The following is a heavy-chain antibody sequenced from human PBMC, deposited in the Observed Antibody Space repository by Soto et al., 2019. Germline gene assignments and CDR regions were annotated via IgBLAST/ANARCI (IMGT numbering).Heavy chain of an antibody. V-gene: IGHV4-39*01. D-gene: IGHD2-15*01. J-gene: IGHJ3*02. CDR2: IYYTGST. CDR3: PPRTVVNYAFDI. Sequence: QLQLQESGPGLVKPSETLSLTCTVSGGSISSNNYYWGWIRQPPGKGLEWIGSIYYTGSTYYNPSLKRRXXIXVXXSKNQFSLKLCSVPAAGPAVYYGPPRTVVNYAFDIWVQGTMVTVSS. CDR1: GGSISSNNYY.